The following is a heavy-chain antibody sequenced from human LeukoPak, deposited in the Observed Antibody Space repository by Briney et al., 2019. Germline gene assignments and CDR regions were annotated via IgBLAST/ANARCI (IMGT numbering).Heavy chain of an antibody. V-gene: IGHV4-59*01. CDR3: ASGVIVPYQFDY. CDR2: IYYSGST. D-gene: IGHD3-16*02. J-gene: IGHJ4*02. CDR1: GGSIITYY. Sequence: SETLSLTCSVSGGSIITYYWCWLRQPPGKGLEWIGYIYYSGSTNYSPSLKSRVTMSVDTSKNHFSLKLSSVTAADTAVYYCASGVIVPYQFDYWGQGTLVTVSS.